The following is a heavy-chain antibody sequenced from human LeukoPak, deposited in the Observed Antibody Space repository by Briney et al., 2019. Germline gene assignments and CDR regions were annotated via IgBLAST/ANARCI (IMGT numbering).Heavy chain of an antibody. D-gene: IGHD2-21*01. Sequence: SETLSLTCTVSGGSISSGSYYWSWIRQPAGKGLEWIGRIYTSGSTNYNPSLKSRVTISVDTSKNQFSLKLSSVTAADTAVYYCAREGLFSQGAFDYWGQGTLVTVSS. V-gene: IGHV4-61*02. CDR3: AREGLFSQGAFDY. J-gene: IGHJ4*02. CDR1: GGSISSGSYY. CDR2: IYTSGST.